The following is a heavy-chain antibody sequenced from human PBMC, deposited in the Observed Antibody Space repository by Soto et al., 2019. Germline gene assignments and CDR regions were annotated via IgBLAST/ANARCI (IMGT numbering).Heavy chain of an antibody. CDR2: ISGRSGVA. CDR3: AKGRPFTGGFDP. D-gene: IGHD3-16*01. J-gene: IGHJ5*02. Sequence: EGQLLQSGGDLVQPGGSLRLSCAGSGLTLRSYAMTWIRQTPEKGLEWVSTISGRSGVASYADSVNGRFTVSRDNSKNTQYIQMNTLRPDDTTIYYCAKGRPFTGGFDPWGQATLVTVAS. CDR1: GLTLRSYA. V-gene: IGHV3-23*01.